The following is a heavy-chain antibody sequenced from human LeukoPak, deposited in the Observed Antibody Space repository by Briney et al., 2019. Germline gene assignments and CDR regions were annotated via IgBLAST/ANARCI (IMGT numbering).Heavy chain of an antibody. J-gene: IGHJ5*02. V-gene: IGHV6-1*01. CDR1: GDSVSSNSAA. CDR3: ARAGVDYYDSSGYPIYYFDP. CDR2: TYYKSKWYN. D-gene: IGHD3-22*01. Sequence: SQTLSLTCAISGDSVSSNSAAWNWIGQSPSRGLEWLGRTYYKSKWYNDYAVSVKSRITINPDTSKNQFSLQLNSVTPEDTAVYYCARAGVDYYDSSGYPIYYFDPWGQGILVTVSS.